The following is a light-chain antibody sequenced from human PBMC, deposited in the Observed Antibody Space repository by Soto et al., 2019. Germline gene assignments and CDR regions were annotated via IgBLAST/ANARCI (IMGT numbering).Light chain of an antibody. CDR1: QNIRGD. Sequence: DIQITQSPSALAASSGDSVTSTFRASQNIRGDLGWYQQYPGKAPKLLIFAASTLVRGVPSRFSGRGSGTEFTLTISSLQADDYATFYCKQYHNDWRCGQGNTGAIK. V-gene: IGKV1-17*01. J-gene: IGKJ1*01. CDR2: AAS. CDR3: KQYHNDWR.